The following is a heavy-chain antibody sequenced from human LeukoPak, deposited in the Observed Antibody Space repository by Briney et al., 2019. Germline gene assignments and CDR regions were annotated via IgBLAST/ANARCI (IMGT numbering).Heavy chain of an antibody. Sequence: GASVKVSCKASGGTFSSYAISWVRQAPGQGLEWMGRIIPILGIANYAQKFQGRVTITADKSTSTAYMELSSLRSEDTAVYYCARSGEQLLVFDYWGQGSLVTASS. V-gene: IGHV1-69*04. CDR2: IIPILGIA. J-gene: IGHJ4*02. CDR1: GGTFSSYA. D-gene: IGHD6-19*01. CDR3: ARSGEQLLVFDY.